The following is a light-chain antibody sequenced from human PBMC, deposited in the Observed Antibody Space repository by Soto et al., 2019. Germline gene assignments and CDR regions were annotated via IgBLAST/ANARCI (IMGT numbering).Light chain of an antibody. V-gene: IGLV2-14*01. CDR2: DVS. CDR1: SSDVGRYNY. CDR3: TSYTSSSTVV. J-gene: IGLJ2*01. Sequence: QSALTQPASVSGSPGQSITISCNGSSSDVGRYNYVSWFQQHPGKAPRLMIYDVSNRPSGVSNRFSGSKSGNTASLTISGLQAEDEADYYCTSYTSSSTVVFGGGTKVTVL.